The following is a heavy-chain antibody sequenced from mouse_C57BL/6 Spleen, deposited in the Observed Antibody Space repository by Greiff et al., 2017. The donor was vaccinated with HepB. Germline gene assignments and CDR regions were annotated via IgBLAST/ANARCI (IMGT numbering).Heavy chain of an antibody. CDR1: GYTFTSYW. D-gene: IGHD1-1*01. CDR2: IHPNSGST. J-gene: IGHJ3*01. V-gene: IGHV1-64*01. Sequence: QVQLQQPGAELVKPGASVKLSCTASGYTFTSYWMHWVQQRPGQGLEWIGMIHPNSGSTNYNEKFKSKTTLTVDKSTSTAYMQLSSLTCEDSAVYYYAIADYGRFAYWGQGTLVTVSA. CDR3: AIADYGRFAY.